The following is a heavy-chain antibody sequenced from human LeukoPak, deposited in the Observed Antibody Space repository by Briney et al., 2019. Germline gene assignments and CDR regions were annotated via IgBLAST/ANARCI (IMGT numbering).Heavy chain of an antibody. CDR2: IYYSGNT. D-gene: IGHD3-22*01. CDR1: GDYISTYY. V-gene: IGHV4-59*08. Sequence: SETLSLTCTVSGDYISTYYWSWIRQPPGGGLEWIGYIYYSGNTNYNPSLKTRVAMSLDTSRNQFSLNLTSVTAADTAVYYCARQSSGYYYGWFDPWGQGTLVTVSS. J-gene: IGHJ5*02. CDR3: ARQSSGYYYGWFDP.